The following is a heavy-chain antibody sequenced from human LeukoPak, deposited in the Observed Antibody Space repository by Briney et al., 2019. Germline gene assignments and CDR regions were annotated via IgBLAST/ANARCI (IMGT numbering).Heavy chain of an antibody. V-gene: IGHV4-59*08. Sequence: SETLSLTCTVSGGSISSYYWTWIRQPPGKGLEWIGYIYYSGSANYNPSLTSRVSISPDTSNNQFSLRLSSVTAADTAVYYCARPLDTSLANPFDIWGHGTMVTVSS. CDR2: IYYSGSA. CDR1: GGSISSYY. J-gene: IGHJ3*02. D-gene: IGHD3-16*01. CDR3: ARPLDTSLANPFDI.